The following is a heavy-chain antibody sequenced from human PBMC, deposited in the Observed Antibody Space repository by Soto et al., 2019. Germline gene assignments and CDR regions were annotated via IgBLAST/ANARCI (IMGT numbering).Heavy chain of an antibody. CDR2: MSGSGGST. CDR3: AKEHTSAFAVHYMDV. V-gene: IGHV3-23*01. Sequence: EVQLLESGGGLVQPGGSLRLSCAASGFTFSNYVMSWVRQAPGKGLEWVSAMSGSGGSTYYADSVKGRFTISRDNSKNTVYLQMNGLRAEDTAVYYCAKEHTSAFAVHYMDVWGKGTTVTVSS. D-gene: IGHD3-10*02. CDR1: GFTFSNYV. J-gene: IGHJ6*03.